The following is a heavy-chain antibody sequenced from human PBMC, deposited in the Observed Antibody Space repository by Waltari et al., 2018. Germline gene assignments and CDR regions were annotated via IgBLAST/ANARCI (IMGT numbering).Heavy chain of an antibody. J-gene: IGHJ3*02. Sequence: QVTLKESGPALVKPTQTLTLTCTFSGFSLSTSGMRVSWIRQPPGKALEWLARIDWDDDKFYSTSLKTRLTISKDTSKNQVVLTMTNMDPVDTATYYCARISDDYGDYEDAFDIWGQGTMVTVSS. D-gene: IGHD4-17*01. CDR3: ARISDDYGDYEDAFDI. V-gene: IGHV2-70*04. CDR1: GFSLSTSGMR. CDR2: IDWDDDK.